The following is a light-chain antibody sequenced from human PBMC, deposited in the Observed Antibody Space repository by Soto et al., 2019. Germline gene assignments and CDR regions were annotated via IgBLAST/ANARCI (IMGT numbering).Light chain of an antibody. CDR1: QSVSSTY. CDR3: RQYGNSSLT. Sequence: DNELTQSPCTLSLSLGERATLSCRASQSVSSTYLAWYHQQPGQAPRLLIYGASSRATSIPDRFSGSGSWAEVTLTISRLEPEDFAVYYCRQYGNSSLTFGGGTKVDIK. CDR2: GAS. V-gene: IGKV3-20*01. J-gene: IGKJ4*01.